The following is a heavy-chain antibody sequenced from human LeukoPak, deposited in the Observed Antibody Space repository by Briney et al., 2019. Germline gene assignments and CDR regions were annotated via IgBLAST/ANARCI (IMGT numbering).Heavy chain of an antibody. CDR3: AKHYMGSYNNRGLDS. V-gene: IGHV3-53*05. Sequence: PGGSLRLSCAASGVTVSSNYMSWVRQVPGKGLEWVSVIYSGGSIDYADSVKGRFTISRDNSKNTLYLQMNSLRPEDTAVYYCAKHYMGSYNNRGLDSWGQGTLVTVSS. D-gene: IGHD3-10*01. J-gene: IGHJ4*02. CDR1: GVTVSSNY. CDR2: IYSGGSI.